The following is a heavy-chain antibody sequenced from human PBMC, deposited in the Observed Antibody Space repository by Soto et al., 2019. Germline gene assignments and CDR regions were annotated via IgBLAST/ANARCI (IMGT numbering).Heavy chain of an antibody. CDR1: GFTFSHYG. Sequence: QVQLVESGGGVVQPGRSLRLSCAASGFTFSHYGMHWVRQAPGKGVEWVAVIWNDGTNKYYVESVRGRFTISRDDSKNTLSLEMNSLRAEDTGVDYGAKDMAAAAHQGDAFDIWGLGTMVSVSA. D-gene: IGHD6-13*01. V-gene: IGHV3-33*03. CDR3: AKDMAAAAHQGDAFDI. CDR2: IWNDGTNK. J-gene: IGHJ3*02.